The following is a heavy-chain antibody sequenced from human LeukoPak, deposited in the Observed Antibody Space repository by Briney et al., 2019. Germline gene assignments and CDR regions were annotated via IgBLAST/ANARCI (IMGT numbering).Heavy chain of an antibody. V-gene: IGHV3-64*04. D-gene: IGHD3-22*01. CDR3: ARGGRGSAAVVAPRSFDI. J-gene: IGHJ3*02. CDR1: GFTFSAYF. CDR2: ISSNEYDT. Sequence: GGSLRLSCLASGFTFSAYFMHWVRQAPGKGLEYVSSISSNEYDTYYADSVKGRFIISRDISKNTLYLQMNSLRAEDSALYYCARGGRGSAAVVAPRSFDIWGQGTMVTVSS.